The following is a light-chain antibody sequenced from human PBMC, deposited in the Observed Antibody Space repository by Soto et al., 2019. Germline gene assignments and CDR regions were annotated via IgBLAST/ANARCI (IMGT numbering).Light chain of an antibody. CDR1: QGISSY. J-gene: IGKJ4*01. CDR3: QQLNSYPLT. V-gene: IGKV1-9*01. CDR2: AAS. Sequence: DIQLTQSPSFLSASVGDRVTITCRASQGISSYLAWYQQKPGKAPKLLIYAASTLQSGVPSRFRGSGSGTEFTLTISSRQPEDFATYYCQQLNSYPLTFGGGTKVEIK.